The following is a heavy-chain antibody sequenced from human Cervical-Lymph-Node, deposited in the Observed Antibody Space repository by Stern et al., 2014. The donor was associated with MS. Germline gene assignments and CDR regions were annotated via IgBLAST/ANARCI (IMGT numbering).Heavy chain of an antibody. CDR3: ARGGEGWNSYYFDY. J-gene: IGHJ4*02. V-gene: IGHV4-61*02. CDR1: GGSITSGSYY. D-gene: IGHD1-7*01. Sequence: QLQLQESGPGLVKPSQTLSLSCSVSGGSITSGSYYWTWIRQPAGKGPEWIGSIYSTGTTNYNPSLNSRVSMSLDTSEHQFSLKVISVTAADTAVYYCARGGEGWNSYYFDYWGQGTLVTVSS. CDR2: IYSTGTT.